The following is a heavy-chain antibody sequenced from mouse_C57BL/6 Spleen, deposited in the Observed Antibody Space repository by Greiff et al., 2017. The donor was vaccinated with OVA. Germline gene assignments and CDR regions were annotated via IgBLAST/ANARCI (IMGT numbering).Heavy chain of an antibody. CDR1: GYTFTSYW. J-gene: IGHJ1*03. CDR2: IDPSDSYT. Sequence: QFQLQQPGAELVMPGASVKLSCKASGYTFTSYWMHWVKQRPGQGLEWIGEIDPSDSYTTYNQKFKGKSTLTVDKSSSTAYMQLSSLTSEDSAVYYCARDGNYPYWYFEVWGTGTTVTVSS. CDR3: ARDGNYPYWYFEV. D-gene: IGHD2-1*01. V-gene: IGHV1-69*01.